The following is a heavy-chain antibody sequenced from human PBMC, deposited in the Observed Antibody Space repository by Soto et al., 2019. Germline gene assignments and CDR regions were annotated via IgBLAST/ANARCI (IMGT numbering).Heavy chain of an antibody. CDR1: VRSFSGYY. V-gene: IGHV4-34*01. Sequence: PSETLSLTCAVYVRSFSGYYWSWIRQPPGKGLEWIGEINHSGSTNYNPSLKSRVTISVDRSKNQLSLKLNSVTAADRAVYYCATGPSSSNGYRQFDYLGQGTLVTVSS. CDR3: ATGPSSSNGYRQFDY. CDR2: INHSGST. J-gene: IGHJ4*02. D-gene: IGHD6-25*01.